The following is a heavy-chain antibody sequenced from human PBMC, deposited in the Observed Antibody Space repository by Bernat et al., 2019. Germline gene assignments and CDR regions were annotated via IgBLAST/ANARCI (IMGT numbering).Heavy chain of an antibody. Sequence: QVQLVQSGAEVKKSGASVKVSCRAPGNTFTGYYMHWVRQAPGHGLEWMGWINPNNGDTNYAQKFQGWVTMTRDTSSSTAYMELYRLTSDDTAVYYCAREGYSYGFGGFDVWGQGTMVTVSS. CDR2: INPNNGDT. CDR1: GNTFTGYY. V-gene: IGHV1-2*04. CDR3: AREGYSYGFGGFDV. J-gene: IGHJ3*01. D-gene: IGHD5-18*01.